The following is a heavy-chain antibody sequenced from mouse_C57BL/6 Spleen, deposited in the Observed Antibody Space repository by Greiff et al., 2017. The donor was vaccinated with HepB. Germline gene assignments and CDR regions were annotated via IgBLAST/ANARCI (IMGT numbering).Heavy chain of an antibody. CDR2: IYPGSGST. D-gene: IGHD2-4*01. J-gene: IGHJ4*01. V-gene: IGHV1-55*01. Sequence: QVQLKQPGAELVKPGASVKMSCKASGYTFTSYWITWVKQRPGQGLEWIGDIYPGSGSTNYNEKFKSKATLTVDTSSSTAYMQLSSLTSEDSAVYYCANTYDYDGYYAMDYWGQGTSVTVSS. CDR1: GYTFTSYW. CDR3: ANTYDYDGYYAMDY.